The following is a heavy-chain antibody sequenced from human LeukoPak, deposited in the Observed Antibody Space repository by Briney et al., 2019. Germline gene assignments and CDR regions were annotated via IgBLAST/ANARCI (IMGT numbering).Heavy chain of an antibody. CDR2: INPNSGGT. CDR1: GYTFTGYY. V-gene: IGHV1-2*06. J-gene: IGHJ4*02. D-gene: IGHD5-24*01. Sequence: GASVKVSCKASGYTFTGYYMHWVRQAPGQGLEWMGRINPNSGGTNYAQKFQGRVTMTRDTSISTAYMELSRLRSDDTAVYYCARIDGYYAPLDYWGQGTLVTVSS. CDR3: ARIDGYYAPLDY.